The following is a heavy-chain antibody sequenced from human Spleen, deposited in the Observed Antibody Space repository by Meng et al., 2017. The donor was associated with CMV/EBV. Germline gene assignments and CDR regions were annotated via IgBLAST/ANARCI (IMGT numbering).Heavy chain of an antibody. CDR3: ARALFAGYCTNGVCSRADRPLDY. CDR1: A. J-gene: IGHJ4*02. D-gene: IGHD2-8*01. Sequence: AMHWVRQAPGQRLEWMGWINAGNGNTKYSQKFQGRVTITRDTSASTAYMGLSSLRSEDTAVYYCARALFAGYCTNGVCSRADRPLDYWGQGTLVTVSS. CDR2: INAGNGNT. V-gene: IGHV1-3*01.